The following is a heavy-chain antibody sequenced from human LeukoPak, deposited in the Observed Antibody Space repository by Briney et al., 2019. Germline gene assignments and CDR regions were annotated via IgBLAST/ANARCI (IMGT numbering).Heavy chain of an antibody. J-gene: IGHJ4*02. CDR1: GGSLSNYY. V-gene: IGHV4-34*01. CDR3: ARQTGSGLFSLP. D-gene: IGHD3-10*01. Sequence: SETLSLTCDVSGGSLSNYYWSWIRQPPGKGLEWIGEINHRGSTNYNPSLKSRFKISVDSSKNQFSLKLSSVTAADTAVYYCARQTGSGLFSLPGGQGTLVTVSS. CDR2: INHRGST.